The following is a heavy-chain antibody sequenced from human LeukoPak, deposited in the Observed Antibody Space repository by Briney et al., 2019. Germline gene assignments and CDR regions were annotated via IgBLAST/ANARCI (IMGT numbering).Heavy chain of an antibody. V-gene: IGHV1-69*13. D-gene: IGHD5-12*01. Sequence: SVKVSCKASGGTFSSYAISWVRQAPGQGLEWMGGIIPIFGTANYAQKFQGRVTITADESTSTAYMELSSLRSKDTAVYYCARRGGYSGYDLPYWGQGTLVTVSS. CDR2: IIPIFGTA. CDR3: ARRGGYSGYDLPY. CDR1: GGTFSSYA. J-gene: IGHJ4*02.